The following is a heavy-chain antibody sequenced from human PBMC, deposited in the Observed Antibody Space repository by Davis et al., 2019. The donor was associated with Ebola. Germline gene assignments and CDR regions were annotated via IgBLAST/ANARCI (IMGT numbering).Heavy chain of an antibody. CDR2: ISAYNGNT. CDR1: GYTFTSYG. CDR3: ARVPSYYYDSSGYSVDAFDI. D-gene: IGHD3-22*01. J-gene: IGHJ3*02. Sequence: ASVKVSCKASGYTFTSYGINWVRQAPGQGLEWMGWISAYNGNTNYAHKLQGRVTMTTDTSTSTAYMELRSLRSDDTAVYYCARVPSYYYDSSGYSVDAFDIWGQGTRVTVSS. V-gene: IGHV1-18*01.